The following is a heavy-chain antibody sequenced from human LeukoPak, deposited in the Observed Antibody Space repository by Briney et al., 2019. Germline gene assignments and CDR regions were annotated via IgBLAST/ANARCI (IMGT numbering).Heavy chain of an antibody. CDR3: AAAPKNTYYYGSGKYYYYGMDV. CDR1: GYTLTELS. V-gene: IGHV1-24*01. J-gene: IGHJ6*02. D-gene: IGHD3-10*01. Sequence: ASVKVPCKVSGYTLTELSMHWVRQAPGKGLEWMGGFDPEDGETIYAQKFQGRVTMTEDTSTDTAYMELSSLRSEDTAVYYCAAAPKNTYYYGSGKYYYYGMDVWGQGTTVTVSS. CDR2: FDPEDGET.